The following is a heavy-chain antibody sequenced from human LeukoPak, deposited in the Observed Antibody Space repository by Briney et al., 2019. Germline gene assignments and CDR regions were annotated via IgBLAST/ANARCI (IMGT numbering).Heavy chain of an antibody. D-gene: IGHD1-26*01. CDR1: GFTFSNYG. V-gene: IGHV3-30*02. J-gene: IGHJ4*02. CDR3: AKGDTTWELPHDY. Sequence: GGSLRLSCGASGFTFSNYGMLWVRQAPGKGLEWVAFIRYDESNKYYADSVKGRFTISRDNSKNTLYLQMNSLRAEDTAVYYCAKGDTTWELPHDYWGQGTLVTVSS. CDR2: IRYDESNK.